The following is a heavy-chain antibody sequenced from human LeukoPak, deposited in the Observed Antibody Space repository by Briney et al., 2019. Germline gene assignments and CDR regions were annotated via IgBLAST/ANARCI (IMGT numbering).Heavy chain of an antibody. CDR2: ISYDGSNK. CDR3: ARVRIVVVTFDAFDI. V-gene: IGHV3-30-3*01. J-gene: IGHJ3*02. CDR1: GFTFSSYA. D-gene: IGHD3-22*01. Sequence: PGGSLRLSCAASGFTFSSYAMHWVRQAPGKGLEWVAVISYDGSNKYYADSVKGRFTISRDNSKNTLYLQMNSLRAEDTAVYYCARVRIVVVTFDAFDIWGQGTMVTVSS.